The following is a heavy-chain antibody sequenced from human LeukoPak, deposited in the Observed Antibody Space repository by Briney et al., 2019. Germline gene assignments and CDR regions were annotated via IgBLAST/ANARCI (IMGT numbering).Heavy chain of an antibody. CDR1: GFIFSKYA. J-gene: IGHJ4*02. CDR2: ISPCDANS. CDR3: AKDSSVPYGITE. Sequence: PGGSLRLSCAASGFIFSKYAMSWVRQAPGKGLELLSAISPCDANSFYADSVKGRFPLSRENSKNTLSLQMNRLRAEDTALYYCAKDSSVPYGITEWGQGTLVTVSS. D-gene: IGHD4-17*01. V-gene: IGHV3-23*01.